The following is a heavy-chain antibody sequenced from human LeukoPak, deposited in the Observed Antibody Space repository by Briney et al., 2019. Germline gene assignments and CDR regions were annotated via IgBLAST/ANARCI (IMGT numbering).Heavy chain of an antibody. D-gene: IGHD6-19*01. CDR3: ARGRVGYSSGWYWWARTRKEYYYYGMDV. V-gene: IGHV4-39*07. CDR2: INHSGST. Sequence: KPSETLSLTCTVSGGSISSSAHYWGWIRQPPGKGLEWIGEINHSGSTNYNPSLKSRVTISVDTSKNQFSLKLSSVTAADTAVYYCARGRVGYSSGWYWWARTRKEYYYYGMDVWGQGTTVTVSS. J-gene: IGHJ6*02. CDR1: GGSISSSAHY.